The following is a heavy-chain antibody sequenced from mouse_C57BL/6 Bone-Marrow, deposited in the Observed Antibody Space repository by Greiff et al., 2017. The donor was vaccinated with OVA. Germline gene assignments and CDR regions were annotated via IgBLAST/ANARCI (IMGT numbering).Heavy chain of an antibody. CDR2: IYPGDGDT. D-gene: IGHD1-1*01. J-gene: IGHJ3*01. V-gene: IGHV1-82*01. CDR3: TLGYYGSSYGFAY. Sequence: VKLMESGPELVKPGASVKISCKASGYAFSSSWMNWVKQRPGKGLEWIGRIYPGDGDTNYNGKFKGKATLTADKSSSTAYMQLSSLTSEDSALYYCTLGYYGSSYGFAYWGLGTLVTVSA. CDR1: GYAFSSSW.